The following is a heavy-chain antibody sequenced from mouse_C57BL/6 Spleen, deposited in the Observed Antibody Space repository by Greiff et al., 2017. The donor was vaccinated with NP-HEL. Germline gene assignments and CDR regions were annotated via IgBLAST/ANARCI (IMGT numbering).Heavy chain of an antibody. CDR2: IRSKSNNYAT. CDR3: VGHSGSSPRDAMDY. D-gene: IGHD1-1*01. J-gene: IGHJ4*01. V-gene: IGHV10-1*01. Sequence: DVMLVESGGGLVQPKGSLKLSCAASGFSFNTYAMNWVRQAPGKGLEWVARIRSKSNNYATYYADSVKDRFTISRDDSESMLYLQMNNLKTEDTAMYYCVGHSGSSPRDAMDYWGQGTSVTVSS. CDR1: GFSFNTYA.